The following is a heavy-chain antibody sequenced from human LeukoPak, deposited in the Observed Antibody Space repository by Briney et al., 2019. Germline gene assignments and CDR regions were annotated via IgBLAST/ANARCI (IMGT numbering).Heavy chain of an antibody. CDR3: ARDRINMLVLGHDSGLDC. J-gene: IGHJ4*02. D-gene: IGHD3-10*02. V-gene: IGHV3-30*03. CDR2: VSYHGGHK. Sequence: GGSLRLSCVGSGFSLNEYGVHWVRQAPGKGLEWVAVVSYHGGHKYYADSVKGRFTISRDASSDTVSLQMNSLRVEDTAVYYCARDRINMLVLGHDSGLDCCGQGTLVTVSS. CDR1: GFSLNEYG.